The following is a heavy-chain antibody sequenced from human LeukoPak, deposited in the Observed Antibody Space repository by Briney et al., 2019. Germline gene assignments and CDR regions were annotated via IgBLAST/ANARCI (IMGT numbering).Heavy chain of an antibody. CDR1: GDGLSVSSDV. Sequence: SQTLSLTCAISGDGLSVSSDVWNWVRQSPSRGLEWLGRSYYKSKWHNDYAVSVKSRITIIPGTSKNQFSLHLNSVTPEDTAVYYCARDADWGYDAYDIWGQGTMVTVSS. CDR3: ARDADWGYDAYDI. D-gene: IGHD7-27*01. V-gene: IGHV6-1*01. CDR2: SYYKSKWHN. J-gene: IGHJ3*02.